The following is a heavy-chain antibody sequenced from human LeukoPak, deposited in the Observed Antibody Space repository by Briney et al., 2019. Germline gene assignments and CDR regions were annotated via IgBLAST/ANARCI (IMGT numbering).Heavy chain of an antibody. CDR1: GGTFSSYA. Sequence: ASVKVSCKASGGTFSSYAISWVRQAPGQGLEWMGGIIPIFGTANYAQKFQGRVTISTDESTSTAYMELSSLTSEDTAVYYCARVFARGGEISGSYYYYWGQGTLVTVSS. CDR2: IIPIFGTA. CDR3: ARVFARGGEISGSYYYY. D-gene: IGHD3-10*01. V-gene: IGHV1-69*05. J-gene: IGHJ4*02.